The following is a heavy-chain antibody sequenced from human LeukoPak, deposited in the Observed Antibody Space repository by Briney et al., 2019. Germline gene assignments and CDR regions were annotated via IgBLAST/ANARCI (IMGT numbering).Heavy chain of an antibody. CDR1: GFNFRSYE. CDR3: ARVAGGTTFDY. V-gene: IGHV3-48*03. D-gene: IGHD6-13*01. J-gene: IGHJ4*02. Sequence: GGSLRLSCVASGFNFRSYEMNWVRQAPGKGLEWVSYITTSGSTIYYADSVKGRFTISRDNAKNSLYLQMNSLRAEDTAVYYCARVAGGTTFDYWGQGALVTVSS. CDR2: ITTSGSTI.